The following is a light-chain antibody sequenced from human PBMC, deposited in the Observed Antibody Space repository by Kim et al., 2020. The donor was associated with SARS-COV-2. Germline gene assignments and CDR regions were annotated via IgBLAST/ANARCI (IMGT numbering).Light chain of an antibody. Sequence: APGKTARITRGGNNIGSKSVPWYQQKPGQAPVLVIYYASDRPSGIPERFSGSNSGNTATLTISRVEAGDEADYYCQVWDSSSDHVVFGGGTQLTVL. CDR3: QVWDSSSDHVV. CDR1: NIGSKS. V-gene: IGLV3-21*04. J-gene: IGLJ2*01. CDR2: YAS.